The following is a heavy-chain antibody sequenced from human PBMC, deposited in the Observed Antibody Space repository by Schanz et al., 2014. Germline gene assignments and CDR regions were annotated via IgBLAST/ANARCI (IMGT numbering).Heavy chain of an antibody. Sequence: QLVQSGAEVKKPGASVKVSRKASGFTLTSHFMHWLRQAPGQGLEWMGLINPIDGSTTYVWGFHGRLTMTRDTSTTTVYMDLSTLRSEDTAVYYCARGSCTASGCYDAFDLWGQGTLVTVSS. CDR1: GFTLTSHF. D-gene: IGHD2-2*01. CDR3: ARGSCTASGCYDAFDL. V-gene: IGHV1-46*01. CDR2: INPIDGST. J-gene: IGHJ3*01.